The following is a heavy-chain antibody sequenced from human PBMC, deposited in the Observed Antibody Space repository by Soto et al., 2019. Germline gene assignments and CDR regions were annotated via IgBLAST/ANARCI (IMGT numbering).Heavy chain of an antibody. Sequence: ASVKVSCKASGYTFTIYAMPWVRQAPGQRLEWMGWINAGNGNTKYSQKFQGRVTITRDTSASTAYMELSSLRSEDTAVYYCARSIVVVTSFDYWGQGTLVTVSS. V-gene: IGHV1-3*01. J-gene: IGHJ4*02. CDR2: INAGNGNT. CDR3: ARSIVVVTSFDY. CDR1: GYTFTIYA. D-gene: IGHD3-22*01.